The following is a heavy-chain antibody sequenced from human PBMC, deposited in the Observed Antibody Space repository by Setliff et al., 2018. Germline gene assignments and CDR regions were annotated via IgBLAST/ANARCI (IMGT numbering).Heavy chain of an antibody. CDR3: AGGYNSRWYDHSTTFQH. CDR2: ISYDGSNQ. V-gene: IGHV3-30*07. CDR1: GFTFGSHA. J-gene: IGHJ1*01. Sequence: GGSLRLSCAASGFTFGSHAMHWVRQAPGKGLEWVAVISYDGSNQYYADFVKGRFTISRDNSKNTLYLQMNSLRVEDTAVYYCAGGYNSRWYDHSTTFQHWGQGTLVTVSS. D-gene: IGHD6-13*01.